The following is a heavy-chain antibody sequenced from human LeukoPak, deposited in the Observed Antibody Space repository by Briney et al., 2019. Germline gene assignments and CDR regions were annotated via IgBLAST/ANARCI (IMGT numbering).Heavy chain of an antibody. J-gene: IGHJ5*02. V-gene: IGHV4-39*01. Sequence: ASETLSLTCTVSGGSISSYYWGWIRQPPGKGLEWIGSIYYSGSTYYNPSLKSRVTISVDTSKNQFSLKLSSVTAADTAVYYCARGRPDGSGSYYKFDPWGQGTLVTVSS. CDR3: ARGRPDGSGSYYKFDP. CDR1: GGSISSYY. D-gene: IGHD3-10*01. CDR2: IYYSGST.